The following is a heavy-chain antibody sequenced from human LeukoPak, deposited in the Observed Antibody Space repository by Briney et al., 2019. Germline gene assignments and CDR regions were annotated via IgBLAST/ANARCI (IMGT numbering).Heavy chain of an antibody. CDR1: GVSFSGYY. V-gene: IGHV4-34*01. D-gene: IGHD1-26*01. Sequence: SETLSLTCAVYGVSFSGYYWNWIRQPPGKGLEWIGEINHSGSTNYNPSLKSRVTISVDTSKNQFSLKLNSVTAADTAVYYCARVNRPIVGAIFRTRDYFDYWGQGTLVTVSS. CDR3: ARVNRPIVGAIFRTRDYFDY. CDR2: INHSGST. J-gene: IGHJ4*02.